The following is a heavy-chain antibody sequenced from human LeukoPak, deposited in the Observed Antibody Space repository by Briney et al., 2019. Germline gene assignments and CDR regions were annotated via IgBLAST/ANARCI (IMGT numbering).Heavy chain of an antibody. V-gene: IGHV4-59*11. CDR2: IYYSGTT. D-gene: IGHD2-2*01. J-gene: IGHJ3*02. CDR1: GGSISSHY. Sequence: SETLSLTCTVSGGSISSHYWSWIRQPPGKGLEWIGYIYYSGTTNYNPSLKSRVTISVDTSKNQFSLKLSSVTAADTAVYYCARASCSSNSCYAVPFDIWGQGTMVTVSS. CDR3: ARASCSSNSCYAVPFDI.